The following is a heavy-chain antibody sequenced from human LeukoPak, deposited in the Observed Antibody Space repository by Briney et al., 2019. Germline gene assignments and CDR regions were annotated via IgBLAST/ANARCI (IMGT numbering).Heavy chain of an antibody. CDR2: IIPIFGTA. J-gene: IGHJ3*02. Sequence: SVKVSCKASGGTFSSYAISWVRQAPGQGLEWMGRIIPIFGTANYAQKFQGRVTITTDESTSTAYMELSSLRSEDTAVYYCARDMSIAARSVAFDIWGQGTMVTLSS. V-gene: IGHV1-69*05. CDR3: ARDMSIAARSVAFDI. D-gene: IGHD6-6*01. CDR1: GGTFSSYA.